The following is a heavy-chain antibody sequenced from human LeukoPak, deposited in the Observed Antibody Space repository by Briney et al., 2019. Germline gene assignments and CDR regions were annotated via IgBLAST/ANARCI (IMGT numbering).Heavy chain of an antibody. V-gene: IGHV3-33*06. CDR2: IWYDGSNK. D-gene: IGHD2-2*03. Sequence: GGYLRLSCAASGFTFSSYGMHWVRQAPGKGLEWVAVIWYDGSNKYYADSVKGRFTISRDNSKNTLYLQMNSLRAEDTAVYYCAKDDLDIVVVPAALPNYWGQGTLVTVSS. J-gene: IGHJ4*02. CDR3: AKDDLDIVVVPAALPNY. CDR1: GFTFSSYG.